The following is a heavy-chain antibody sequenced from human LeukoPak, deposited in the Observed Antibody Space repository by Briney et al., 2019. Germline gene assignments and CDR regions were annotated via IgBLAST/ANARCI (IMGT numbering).Heavy chain of an antibody. D-gene: IGHD5-12*01. CDR2: VSGGGDST. Sequence: GGSLRLSCAASGFTFSSFAMSWVRQAPGKGLEWVSAVSGGGDSTYYADSVKGRFTISRDNSKNTAYLQMNSLRVEDTAVYYCAKSHMVATDYWGQGTLVIVSS. CDR1: GFTFSSFA. J-gene: IGHJ4*02. V-gene: IGHV3-23*01. CDR3: AKSHMVATDY.